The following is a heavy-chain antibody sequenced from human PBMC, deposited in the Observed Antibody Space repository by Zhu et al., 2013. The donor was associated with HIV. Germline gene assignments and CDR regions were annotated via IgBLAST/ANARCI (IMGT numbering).Heavy chain of an antibody. CDR2: LDPRSGDT. CDR1: RYTFTAYF. Sequence: QVQLVQSGTQVKKPGASVNVSCKASRYTFTAYFIHWVRQAPGHGQGLEWMGWLDPRSGDTMYAPRFEGRVTVTRDTSISTAYMDLSSLRTDDTAVYYCALTYKSGFLDYWARDPGHRLL. J-gene: IGHJ4*03. V-gene: IGHV1-2*02. D-gene: IGHD5-12*01. CDR3: ALTYKSGFLDY.